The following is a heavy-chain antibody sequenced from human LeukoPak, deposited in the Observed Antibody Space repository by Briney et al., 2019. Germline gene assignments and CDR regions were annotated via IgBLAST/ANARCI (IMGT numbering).Heavy chain of an antibody. CDR1: GYTFTGYY. D-gene: IGHD3-16*01. CDR3: AREEAMITFGGADY. J-gene: IGHJ4*02. Sequence: APVKVSCKASGYTFTGYYMHWVRQAPGQGLEWMGWINPNSGGTNYAQKFQGRVTMTRDTSISTAYMELSRLRSDDTAVYYCAREEAMITFGGADYWGQGTLVTVSS. V-gene: IGHV1-2*02. CDR2: INPNSGGT.